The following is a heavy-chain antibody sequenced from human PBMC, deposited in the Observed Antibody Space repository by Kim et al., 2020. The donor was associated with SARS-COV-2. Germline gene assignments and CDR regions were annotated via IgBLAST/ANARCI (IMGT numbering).Heavy chain of an antibody. D-gene: IGHD2-15*01. J-gene: IGHJ4*02. V-gene: IGHV3-15*01. CDR1: GFTFSDAH. CDR2: IKRETSGRRT. CDR3: TTGQCFGATCFSIGD. Sequence: GGSLRLSCAASGFTFSDAHMTWVRQAPGKGLEWVGRIKRETSGRRTEYAAPVQGRFIISRDDSKKTVFLQMNSLKIEDTGMYYCTTGQCFGATCFSIGDWGQGTLVTVSS.